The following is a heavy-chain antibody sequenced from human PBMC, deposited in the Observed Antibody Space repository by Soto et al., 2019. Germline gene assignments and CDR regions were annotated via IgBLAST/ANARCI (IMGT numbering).Heavy chain of an antibody. CDR2: IRTRKNRYVT. Sequence: EVQLVQSGGGRVQPGGSVKLSCEASGFTFSVSAIHWVRLASGKGLEWVGRIRTRKNRYVTTYAASVKGRFSLSRDDSKNTAYLQMNSLKTEDTAVYYGASIEYGLDVWGQGTTVMVS. J-gene: IGHJ6*02. D-gene: IGHD6-6*01. V-gene: IGHV3-73*02. CDR3: ASIEYGLDV. CDR1: GFTFSVSA.